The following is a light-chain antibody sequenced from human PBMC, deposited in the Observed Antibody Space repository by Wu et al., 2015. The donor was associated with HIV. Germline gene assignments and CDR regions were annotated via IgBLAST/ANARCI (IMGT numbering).Light chain of an antibody. J-gene: IGKJ2*01. CDR2: DAS. CDR1: QSVASF. V-gene: IGKV3-11*01. CDR3: QHYGSSPPYT. Sequence: EIVLTQFPATLSLSPGERATLSCRASQSVASFLAWYQQKPGQAPRLLIYDASNRATGIPARFSGSGSGTDFTLTISSLEPEDFAVYYCQHYGSSPPYTFGQGPS.